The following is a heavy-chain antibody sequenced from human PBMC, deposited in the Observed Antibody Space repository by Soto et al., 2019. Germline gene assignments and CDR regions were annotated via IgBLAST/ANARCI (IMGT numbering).Heavy chain of an antibody. D-gene: IGHD6-19*01. J-gene: IGHJ5*02. Sequence: WETLSLTCSFSVVSINSSSYFCGWFRQPPWKGLEWVGSMYYSGSTYYNPSLRSRVTISVDTSKNQFSLKLSSVTAADTPVFYCARHYSSGSSNWFDAWGQGTRVTVSS. CDR3: ARHYSSGSSNWFDA. CDR2: MYYSGST. CDR1: VVSINSSSYF. V-gene: IGHV4-39*01.